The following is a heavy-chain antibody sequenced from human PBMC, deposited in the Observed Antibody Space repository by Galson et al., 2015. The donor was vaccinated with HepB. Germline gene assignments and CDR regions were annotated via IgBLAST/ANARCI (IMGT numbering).Heavy chain of an antibody. J-gene: IGHJ6*02. CDR3: ARDPPYSSNLFLGLLGGMDV. V-gene: IGHV3-7*03. CDR2: IKQDGSEK. CDR1: GFTFSSYW. Sequence: SLRLSCAASGFTFSSYWMSWVRQAPGKGLEWVANIKQDGSEKYYVDSVKGRFTISRDNAKNSLYLQMNSLRAEDTAVYYCARDPPYSSNLFLGLLGGMDVWGQGTTVTVSS. D-gene: IGHD6-19*01.